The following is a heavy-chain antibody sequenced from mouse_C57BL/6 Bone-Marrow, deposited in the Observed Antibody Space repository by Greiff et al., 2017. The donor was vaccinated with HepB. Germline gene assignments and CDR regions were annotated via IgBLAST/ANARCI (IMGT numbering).Heavy chain of an antibody. CDR2: IYPRDGST. Sequence: VKLQESDAELVKPGASVKISCKVSGYTFTDHTIHWMKQRPEQGLEWIGYIYPRDGSTKYNEKFKGKATLTADKSSSTAYMQLNSLTSEDSAVYFWARKGAPWYFDVWGTGTTVTVSS. CDR1: GYTFTDHT. CDR3: ARKGAPWYFDV. J-gene: IGHJ1*03. V-gene: IGHV1-78*01.